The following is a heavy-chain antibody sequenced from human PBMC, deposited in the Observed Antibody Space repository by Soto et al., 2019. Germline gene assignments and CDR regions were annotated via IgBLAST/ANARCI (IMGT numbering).Heavy chain of an antibody. J-gene: IGHJ5*02. D-gene: IGHD2-15*01. V-gene: IGHV3-23*01. CDR2: ISGSGGST. CDR3: AKDTTVVVAATGWFEP. CDR1: GFTFSSYA. Sequence: GGSLRLSCAASGFTFSSYAMSWVRQAPGKGLEWVSAISGSGGSTYYADSVKGRFTISRDNSKNTLYLQMNSLRAEDTAVYYCAKDTTVVVAATGWFEPWGQGTLVTVS.